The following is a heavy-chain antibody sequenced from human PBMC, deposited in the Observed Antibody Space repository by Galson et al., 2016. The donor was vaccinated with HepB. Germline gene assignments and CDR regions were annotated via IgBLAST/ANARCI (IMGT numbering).Heavy chain of an antibody. Sequence: SVKVSCKASGYIFSRYTIHWVRQAPGQRLEWMGWINPGNGNTKYSQKFQGGVTFSSDTSANTGYMELSSLRSEDTAVYFCARVGEDFSSGYSTDLAYWGQGTLVTVSP. J-gene: IGHJ4*02. V-gene: IGHV1-3*01. D-gene: IGHD3-3*01. CDR2: INPGNGNT. CDR3: ARVGEDFSSGYSTDLAY. CDR1: GYIFSRYT.